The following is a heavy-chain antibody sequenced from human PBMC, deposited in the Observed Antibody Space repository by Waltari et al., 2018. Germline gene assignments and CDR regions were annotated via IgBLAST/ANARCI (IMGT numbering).Heavy chain of an antibody. V-gene: IGHV3-7*01. D-gene: IGHD7-27*01. J-gene: IGHJ3*01. Sequence: EVRLVESGGGLVQPGWSLSLSCTASGSDFSNQWMSWVRQAPGKGPEWVANIRPDDSERFYVDSVKGRFTISRDNAKKSLYLQMNSLRVEDTALYYCARDWAYGFDVWGQGTTVSVSS. CDR1: GSDFSNQW. CDR3: ARDWAYGFDV. CDR2: IRPDDSER.